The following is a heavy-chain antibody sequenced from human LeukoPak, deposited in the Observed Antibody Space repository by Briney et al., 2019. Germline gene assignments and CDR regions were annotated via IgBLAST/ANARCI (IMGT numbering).Heavy chain of an antibody. CDR1: GDSVSSNSAG. Sequence: QTLSLTCAISGDSVSSNSAGWNWIRQSPSRGLEWLGRTYYRSKWYNDYAASVKGRITINPDTSKNQFSLQLNSVTPEDTAVYYCARDSGNWGVYHYYYGMGVWGQGTTVTVSS. CDR2: TYYRSKWYN. D-gene: IGHD7-27*01. V-gene: IGHV6-1*01. CDR3: ARDSGNWGVYHYYYGMGV. J-gene: IGHJ6*02.